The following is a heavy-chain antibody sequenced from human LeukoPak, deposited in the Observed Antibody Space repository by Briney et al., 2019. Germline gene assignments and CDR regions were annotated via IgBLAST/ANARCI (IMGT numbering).Heavy chain of an antibody. J-gene: IGHJ6*02. V-gene: IGHV1-69*13. D-gene: IGHD5-18*01. CDR1: GGTFSSYA. CDR3: ARGWAAMVPYYYYGMDV. CDR2: IIPIFGTA. Sequence: EASVKVSCKASGGTFSSYAISWVRQAPGQGLEWMGGIIPIFGTANYAQKFQGRVTITADESTSTAYMELSSLRSEDTAVYYCARGWAAMVPYYYYGMDVWGQGTTVTVSS.